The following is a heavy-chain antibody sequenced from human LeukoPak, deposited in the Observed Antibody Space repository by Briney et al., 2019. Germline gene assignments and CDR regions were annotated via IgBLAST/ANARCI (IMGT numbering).Heavy chain of an antibody. CDR1: GLSYSDYP. CDR3: ARDDSSGYYYVPEY. Sequence: GRSLKLSCAASGLSYSDYPMHWVRQDPGVGLEWVAVISYDGDNGYYADSMKGRFTISRDNSKNTLYLQMNSLRAEDTAVYYCARDDSSGYYYVPEYWGQGTLVTVSP. CDR2: ISYDGDNG. V-gene: IGHV3-30-3*01. J-gene: IGHJ4*02. D-gene: IGHD3-22*01.